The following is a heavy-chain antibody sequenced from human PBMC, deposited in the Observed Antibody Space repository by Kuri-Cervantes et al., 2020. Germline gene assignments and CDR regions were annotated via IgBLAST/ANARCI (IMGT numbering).Heavy chain of an antibody. D-gene: IGHD3-22*01. CDR1: GFTVSSNY. J-gene: IGHJ4*02. Sequence: GESLKISCAASGFTVSSNYMSWVRQAPGKGLEWVSVIYSGGSTYYADSVKGRFTISRDNSKNTLYLQMNSLRAEDTAVYYCARDKGIYDPSGVRGYYFDYWGQGTLVTVSS. CDR3: ARDKGIYDPSGVRGYYFDY. CDR2: IYSGGST. V-gene: IGHV3-53*01.